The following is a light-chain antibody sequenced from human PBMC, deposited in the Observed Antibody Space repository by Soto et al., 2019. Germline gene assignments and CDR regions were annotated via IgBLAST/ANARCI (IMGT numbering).Light chain of an antibody. CDR2: AAS. J-gene: IGKJ4*01. CDR1: QGISNY. CDR3: QQYHSAPLT. V-gene: IGKV1-27*01. Sequence: DIQMTQSPSSLSASVGDRVTITCRASQGISNYLAWYQQKPGKVPKLLIYAASTLQSGVPSRFSGSGSVTDFTLTISRLQPEDVASYYCQQYHSAPLTFGGGTKVEIK.